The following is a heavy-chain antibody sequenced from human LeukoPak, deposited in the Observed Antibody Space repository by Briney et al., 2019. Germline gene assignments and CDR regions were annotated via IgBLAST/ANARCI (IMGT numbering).Heavy chain of an antibody. J-gene: IGHJ5*02. CDR1: GFTFSSYA. Sequence: PPGGSLRLSCAASGFTFSSYAMHWVRQAPGEGLEWVAGTSYDGIQKYYEDSVKGRFTISRDNSKNTLYLQMNNLRTEDTAVYYCAREATVVRGNTIDPWGQGTLVTVSS. D-gene: IGHD3-10*01. V-gene: IGHV3-30*04. CDR2: TSYDGIQK. CDR3: AREATVVRGNTIDP.